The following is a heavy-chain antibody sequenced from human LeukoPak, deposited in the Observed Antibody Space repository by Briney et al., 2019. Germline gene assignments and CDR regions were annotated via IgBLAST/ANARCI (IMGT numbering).Heavy chain of an antibody. D-gene: IGHD4-11*01. CDR2: INHSGST. Sequence: KPSETLSLTCAVYGGSFTGYYWSWIRQPPGTGLEWMGEINHSGSTNYNPSLKSRVTISVDTSKNQFSLKLSSMTAADTAVYYCARSQLQLDYYGMDVWGQGTTVTVPS. CDR1: GGSFTGYY. V-gene: IGHV4-34*01. CDR3: ARSQLQLDYYGMDV. J-gene: IGHJ6*02.